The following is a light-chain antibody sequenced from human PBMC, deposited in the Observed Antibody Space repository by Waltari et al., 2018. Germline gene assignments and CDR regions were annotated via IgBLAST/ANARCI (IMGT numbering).Light chain of an antibody. CDR3: QTWDINTGI. J-gene: IGLJ2*01. V-gene: IGLV3-1*01. CDR2: EDA. CDR1: YLGSKS. Sequence: SYALTQPPSVSVSPGQTVFITCSGDYLGSKSVYWYQQKSGQSPVLVIYEDAKRPSGIPERFSGSNSGNTATLTISGTQAMDEADYYCQTWDINTGIFGGGTKLTVL.